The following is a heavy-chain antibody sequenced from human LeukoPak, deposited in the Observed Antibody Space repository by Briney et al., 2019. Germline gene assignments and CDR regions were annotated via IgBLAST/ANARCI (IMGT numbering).Heavy chain of an antibody. CDR3: ARPYYYDSRIDP. D-gene: IGHD3-22*01. V-gene: IGHV4-30-4*08. CDR2: IYYSGST. J-gene: IGHJ5*02. CDR1: GGSISSGGYY. Sequence: PSETLSLTCTVSGGSISSGGYYWSWIRQHPGKGLEWIGYIYYSGSTYYNPSLKSRVTISVDTSKNQFSLKLNSVTAADTAVCYCARPYYYDSRIDPWGQGTLVTVSS.